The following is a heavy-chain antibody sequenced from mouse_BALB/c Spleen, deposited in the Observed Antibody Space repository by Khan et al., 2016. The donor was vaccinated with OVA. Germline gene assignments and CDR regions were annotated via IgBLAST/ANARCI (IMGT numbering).Heavy chain of an antibody. J-gene: IGHJ4*01. CDR3: AKGNNYGRSCYAMDY. D-gene: IGHD1-1*01. V-gene: IGHV1S41*01. CDR2: IAPGSSNA. Sequence: DLVKPGASVKLSCKASGYTFTSYWINWIKQRPGQGLEWIGRIAPGSSNAYYTDMLKGKATLTVDTSSRTAYIQLSSLSSEDSAVFSSAKGNNYGRSCYAMDYWGQGTSVTVSS. CDR1: GYTFTSYW.